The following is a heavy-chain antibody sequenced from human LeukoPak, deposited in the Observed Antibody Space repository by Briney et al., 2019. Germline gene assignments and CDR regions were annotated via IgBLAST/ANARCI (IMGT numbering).Heavy chain of an antibody. Sequence: SETLSLTCTVSGGSISSSSYYWGWIRQPPGKGLEWIGSIYYSGSTYYHPSLKSRLTISVDTSKNQFPLKLRSVTAADKAVYYCARATTYYDFWSAINWGQGTLVTVSS. CDR2: IYYSGST. CDR1: GGSISSSSYY. V-gene: IGHV4-39*01. CDR3: ARATTYYDFWSAIN. J-gene: IGHJ4*02. D-gene: IGHD3-3*01.